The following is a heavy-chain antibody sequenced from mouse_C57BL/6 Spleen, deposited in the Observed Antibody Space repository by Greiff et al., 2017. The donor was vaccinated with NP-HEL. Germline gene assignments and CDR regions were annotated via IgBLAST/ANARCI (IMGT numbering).Heavy chain of an antibody. J-gene: IGHJ4*01. CDR3: ARTGYSNGYAMDY. Sequence: EVKLMESGGGLVKPGGSLKLSCAASGFTFSDYGMHWVRQAPEKGLEWVAYISSGSSTIYYADTVQGRFTISRNNAKNTLFLQMTSRRSEDTAMYYCARTGYSNGYAMDYWGQGTSVTVSS. CDR2: ISSGSSTI. V-gene: IGHV5-17*01. D-gene: IGHD2-5*01. CDR1: GFTFSDYG.